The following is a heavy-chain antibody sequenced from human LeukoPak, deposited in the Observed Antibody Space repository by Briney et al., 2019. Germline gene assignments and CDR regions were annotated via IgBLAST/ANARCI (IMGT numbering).Heavy chain of an antibody. CDR2: ISPYTGNT. J-gene: IGHJ6*03. CDR3: ARERDGGYDSHYYYYMDV. D-gene: IGHD5-12*01. CDR1: GYTFTTYS. Sequence: ASVKLSCKASGYTFTTYSLIWVRQAPGQGLEWMGWISPYTGNTNYAQKLQGRVTMTADRSTNTVYMELRSLRSDDTAIYYCARERDGGYDSHYYYYMDVWGKGTTVTISS. V-gene: IGHV1-18*01.